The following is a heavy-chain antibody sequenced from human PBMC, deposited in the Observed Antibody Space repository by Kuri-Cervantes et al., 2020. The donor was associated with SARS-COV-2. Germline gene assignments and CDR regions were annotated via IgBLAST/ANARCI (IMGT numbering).Heavy chain of an antibody. D-gene: IGHD2-8*01. CDR1: GFTFSSYG. CDR2: IRYDGSNK. Sequence: GGSLRLSCAASGFTFSSYGMHWVRQAPGKGLEWVAFIRYDGSNKYYADSVKGRFTISRDNSKNTLYLQMNSLRAEDTAVYYCARGMMYGGFLGRPLAYWGQGTLVTVSS. CDR3: ARGMMYGGFLGRPLAY. V-gene: IGHV3-30*02. J-gene: IGHJ4*02.